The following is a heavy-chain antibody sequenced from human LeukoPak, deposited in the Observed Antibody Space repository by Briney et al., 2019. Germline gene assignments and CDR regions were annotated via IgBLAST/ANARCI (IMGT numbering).Heavy chain of an antibody. J-gene: IGHJ4*02. CDR3: TTDPPGGTDY. CDR1: GFTFSNDW. CDR2: IKRQIDGGTT. D-gene: IGHD1-1*01. Sequence: GGSLRLSCAASGFTFSNDWMGWVRQAPGKGLEWVGRIKRQIDGGTTDYAAPVKGRFTISRDDSKNTLYLQMNSLKIGDTAVYYCTTDPPGGTDYWGQGTLVTVFS. V-gene: IGHV3-15*01.